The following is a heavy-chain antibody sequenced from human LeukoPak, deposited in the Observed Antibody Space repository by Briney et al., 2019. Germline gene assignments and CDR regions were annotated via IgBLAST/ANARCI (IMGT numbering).Heavy chain of an antibody. CDR1: GFTFSGFW. CDR3: ARSSYSSSSSV. J-gene: IGHJ3*01. V-gene: IGHV3-7*03. D-gene: IGHD6-6*01. Sequence: GGSLSLSCAVSGFTFSGFWMSWSRQAPGKGLEWVASINSDGSEGYYADVVKGRFTISRDNAKNSLYLQINSLRAEDTAVYYCARSSYSSSSSVWGQGTMVTVSS. CDR2: INSDGSEG.